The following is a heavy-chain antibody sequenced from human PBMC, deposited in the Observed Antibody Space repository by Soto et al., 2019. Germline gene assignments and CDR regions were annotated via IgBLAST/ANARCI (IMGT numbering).Heavy chain of an antibody. J-gene: IGHJ4*02. CDR2: ISGSGGST. D-gene: IGHD3-10*01. CDR1: GFTFSSYA. Sequence: PGGSLRLSCAASGFTFSSYAMSWVRQAPGKGLEWVSAISGSGGSTYYADSVKGRFTISRDNSKNTLYLQMNSLRAEDTAVYYWARVAQLLYVGDLRTPDPPGPGWGQGTLVTVSS. CDR3: ARVAQLLYVGDLRTPDPPGPG. V-gene: IGHV3-23*01.